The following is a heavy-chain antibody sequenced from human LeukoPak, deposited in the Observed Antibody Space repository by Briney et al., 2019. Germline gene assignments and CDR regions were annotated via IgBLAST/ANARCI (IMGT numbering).Heavy chain of an antibody. J-gene: IGHJ4*02. CDR1: GGSISSYY. CDR2: IYYSGST. V-gene: IGHV4-59*01. CDR3: ARGSPPYTAMGNTFDY. D-gene: IGHD5-18*01. Sequence: SETLSLTCTVSGGSISSYYWSWIRQPPGKGLEWNGYIYYSGSTNYNPSLKSRVTISVDTSKNQFSLKLSSVTAADTAVYYCARGSPPYTAMGNTFDYWGQGTLVTVSS.